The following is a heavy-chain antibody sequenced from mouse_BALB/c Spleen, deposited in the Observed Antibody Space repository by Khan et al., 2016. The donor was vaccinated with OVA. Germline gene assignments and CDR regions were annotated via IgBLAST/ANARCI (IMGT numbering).Heavy chain of an antibody. J-gene: IGHJ2*01. CDR1: GFTFSRFG. Sequence: EVELVESGGGLVQPGGSRKLSCAASGFTFSRFGMHWVRQAPEKGLEWVAYISSGSSTIYYADTVKGRLTISRDNPKNTLFLQMTSLRSEDTAMYYCARDSNFDYWGQGTTLTVSS. CDR2: ISSGSSTI. V-gene: IGHV5-17*02. CDR3: ARDSNFDY.